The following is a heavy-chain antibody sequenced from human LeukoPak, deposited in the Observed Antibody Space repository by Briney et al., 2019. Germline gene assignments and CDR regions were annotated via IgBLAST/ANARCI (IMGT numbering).Heavy chain of an antibody. CDR2: ISGSGGST. CDR3: AKSSGTMVQGANWFDP. CDR1: GFTFSSYA. Sequence: GGSLRLSCAASGFTFSSYAMSWVRQAPGKGLEWVSAISGSGGSTYYADSVKGRFTISRDNSKNTLYLQMNSLRAEDSAVYYCAKSSGTMVQGANWFDPWGQGTLVTVSS. D-gene: IGHD3-10*01. V-gene: IGHV3-23*01. J-gene: IGHJ5*02.